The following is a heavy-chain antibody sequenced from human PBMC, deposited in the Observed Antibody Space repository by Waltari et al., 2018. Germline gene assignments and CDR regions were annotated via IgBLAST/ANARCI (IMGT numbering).Heavy chain of an antibody. V-gene: IGHV4-30-2*01. Sequence: QLQLQESGSGLVKPSQTLSLTCAVSGGSISSGGYSWSWIRQPPGKGLEWIGYIYHRGSTYYNPSRKSRVTISVDRSKNQFSLKLSSVTAADTAVYYCARGRFRESIAGSIGAFDIWGQGTMVTVSS. CDR3: ARGRFRESIAGSIGAFDI. CDR2: IYHRGST. D-gene: IGHD6-6*01. CDR1: GGSISSGGYS. J-gene: IGHJ3*02.